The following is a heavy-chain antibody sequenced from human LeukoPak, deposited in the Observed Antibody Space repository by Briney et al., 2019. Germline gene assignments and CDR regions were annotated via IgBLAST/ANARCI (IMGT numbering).Heavy chain of an antibody. CDR2: ISGDGGST. CDR3: AKESIPDTAREIYYFDY. CDR1: GFTFDDYA. J-gene: IGHJ4*02. D-gene: IGHD5-18*01. V-gene: IGHV3-43*02. Sequence: GGSLRLSCAASGFTFDDYAMHWARQAPGKGLEWVSLISGDGGSTYYADSVKGRFTISRDNSKNSLYLQMNSLRTEDTALYYCAKESIPDTAREIYYFDYWGQGTLVIVSS.